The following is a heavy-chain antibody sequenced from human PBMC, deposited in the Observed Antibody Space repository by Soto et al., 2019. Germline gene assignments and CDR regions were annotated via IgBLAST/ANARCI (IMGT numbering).Heavy chain of an antibody. Sequence: PGGSLRLSCAASGFTFNSYWIHWVRQAPGKGLVWVSRVNSDGSYTDYADSVKGRFTISRDNAKNTSSLQMDNLRVDDTALYYCARVESLILIWGQRTLVTVSS. J-gene: IGHJ4*02. CDR1: GFTFNSYW. CDR3: ARVESLILI. CDR2: VNSDGSYT. D-gene: IGHD2-21*01. V-gene: IGHV3-74*01.